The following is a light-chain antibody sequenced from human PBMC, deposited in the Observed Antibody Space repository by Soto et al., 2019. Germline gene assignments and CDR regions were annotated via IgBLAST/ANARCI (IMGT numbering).Light chain of an antibody. Sequence: EIVLTQSPATLSLSPGERATLSCRASQSVSSYLDWYQQKPGQAPRLLIYDASNRSTGIPARFSGSGSGTEVSLTISSLVPDDFAVYYCHQRNNCTPWTFGQGTKVEIK. J-gene: IGKJ1*01. CDR3: HQRNNCTPWT. V-gene: IGKV3-11*01. CDR2: DAS. CDR1: QSVSSY.